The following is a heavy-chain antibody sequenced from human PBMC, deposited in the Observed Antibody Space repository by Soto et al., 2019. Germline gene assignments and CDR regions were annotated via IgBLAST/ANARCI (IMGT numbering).Heavy chain of an antibody. V-gene: IGHV1-3*01. CDR1: GYTFTSYA. Sequence: GASVKVSCKASGYTFTSYAMHWVRQAPGQRLEWMGWINAGNGNTKYSQKFQGRVTITRDTSASTAYMELSSLRSEDTAVYYCARGPLYCGGDCPSPYAFDIWGQGTMVTVSS. J-gene: IGHJ3*02. CDR3: ARGPLYCGGDCPSPYAFDI. D-gene: IGHD2-21*02. CDR2: INAGNGNT.